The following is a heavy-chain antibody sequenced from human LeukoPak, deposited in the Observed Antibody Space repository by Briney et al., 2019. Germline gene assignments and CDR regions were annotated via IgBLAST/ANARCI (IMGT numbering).Heavy chain of an antibody. CDR3: AKAPGFYGDYYFDY. D-gene: IGHD4-17*01. V-gene: IGHV3-23*01. CDR2: MSGTGGST. CDR1: GFIFSSYA. Sequence: GGSLRLSCVASGFIFSSYAMSWVRQAPGKGLERVSGMSGTGGSTYYADSVKGRFTISRDNSKNTLFLHMNNLRVEDTAIYYCAKAPGFYGDYYFDYWGQGTLVTVSS. J-gene: IGHJ4*02.